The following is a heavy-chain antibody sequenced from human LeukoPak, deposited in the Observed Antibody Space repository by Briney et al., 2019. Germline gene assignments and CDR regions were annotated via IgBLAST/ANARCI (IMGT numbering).Heavy chain of an antibody. V-gene: IGHV4-34*01. CDR2: INHSGST. D-gene: IGHD3-3*01. J-gene: IGHJ3*02. Sequence: PSETLSLTCAVYGGSFSGYYWSWIRQPPGKGLEWMGEINHSGSTNYNPSLKSRVTISVDTSKNQFSLKLSSVTAADTAVYYCARAFRGIFGVFEAFDIWGQGTMVTVSS. CDR1: GGSFSGYY. CDR3: ARAFRGIFGVFEAFDI.